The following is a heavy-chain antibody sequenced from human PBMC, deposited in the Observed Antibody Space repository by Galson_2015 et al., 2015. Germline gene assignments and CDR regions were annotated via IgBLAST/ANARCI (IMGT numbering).Heavy chain of an antibody. CDR3: AREQQLVFLRQTTNWFDP. J-gene: IGHJ5*02. CDR2: IYTSGST. V-gene: IGHV4-61*02. D-gene: IGHD6-13*01. CDR1: GGSISSGSYY. Sequence: TLSLTCTVSGGSISSGSYYWSWIRQPAGKGLEWIGRIYTSGSTNYNPSLKSRVTISVDTSKNQFSLKLSSVTAADTAVYYCAREQQLVFLRQTTNWFDPWGQGTLVTVSS.